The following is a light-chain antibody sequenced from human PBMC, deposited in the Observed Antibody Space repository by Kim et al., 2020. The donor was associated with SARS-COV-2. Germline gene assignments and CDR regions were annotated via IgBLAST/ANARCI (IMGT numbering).Light chain of an antibody. V-gene: IGLV2-8*01. J-gene: IGLJ2*01. Sequence: QSALTQPPSASGSPEQSVAISCTGTSSDVGGYDYVSWYQQHPGKAPKLMIYEVNKRPSGVPDRFSGSKSGHTASLTVSGLQAEDEAHYYFSSYGGTNNVIFGGGTQLTVL. CDR2: EVN. CDR1: SSDVGGYDY. CDR3: SSYGGTNNVI.